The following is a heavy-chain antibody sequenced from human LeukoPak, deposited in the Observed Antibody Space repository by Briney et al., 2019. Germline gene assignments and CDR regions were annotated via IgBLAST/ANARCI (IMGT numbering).Heavy chain of an antibody. Sequence: ASVKVSCKASGYTFTSYDINWVRQATGQGLEWMGWMNPNSGNTGYAQKFQGRVTMTRNTSISTAYMELSSLRSEDTAVYYCARRGSLRLGELSFGYWGQGTLVTVSS. CDR3: ARRGSLRLGELSFGY. CDR1: GYTFTSYD. CDR2: MNPNSGNT. D-gene: IGHD3-16*02. V-gene: IGHV1-8*01. J-gene: IGHJ4*02.